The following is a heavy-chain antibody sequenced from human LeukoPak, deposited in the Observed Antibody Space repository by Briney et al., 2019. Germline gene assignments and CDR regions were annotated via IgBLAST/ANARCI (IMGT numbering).Heavy chain of an antibody. D-gene: IGHD6-6*01. CDR1: GASINEYY. CDR2: IYTRANA. J-gene: IGHJ6*03. V-gene: IGHV4-4*07. Sequence: SETLSLTCTVSGASINEYYWSWIRQPAGKGLEWIGRIYTRANADYAPSLKSRVTMSADPSKNQLSLKLSSVTAADTAVYYCARGLEYSSSYYYYYYMDVWGKGTTVTVSS. CDR3: ARGLEYSSSYYYYYYMDV.